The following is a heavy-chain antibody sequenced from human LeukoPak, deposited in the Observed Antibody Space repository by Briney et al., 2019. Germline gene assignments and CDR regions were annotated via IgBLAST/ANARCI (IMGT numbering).Heavy chain of an antibody. CDR2: IRSDGSNK. V-gene: IGHV3-30*02. Sequence: GGSLRLSCAASGFMFSSYGMHWVRQAPGKGLEWVAFIRSDGSNKYYADSVKGRFTISRDNSKNTLYLQMNSLRAEDTAVYYCARDKSKPGYSYGPPFGYWGQGTLVTVSS. CDR3: ARDKSKPGYSYGPPFGY. D-gene: IGHD5-18*01. CDR1: GFMFSSYG. J-gene: IGHJ4*02.